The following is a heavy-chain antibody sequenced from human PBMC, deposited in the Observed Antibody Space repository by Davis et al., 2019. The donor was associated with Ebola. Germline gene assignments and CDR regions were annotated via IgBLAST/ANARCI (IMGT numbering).Heavy chain of an antibody. J-gene: IGHJ6*02. CDR2: ISGSGGST. V-gene: IGHV3-23*01. D-gene: IGHD3-22*01. Sequence: PGGSLRLSCAASGFTFSSYAMSWVRQAPGKGLEWVSAISGSGGSTYYADSVKGRFTISRDNVKDTVYLQMNSLRVEDTALYYCVKGYYYDTNDFDMDVWGQGTTVTVSS. CDR3: VKGYYYDTNDFDMDV. CDR1: GFTFSSYA.